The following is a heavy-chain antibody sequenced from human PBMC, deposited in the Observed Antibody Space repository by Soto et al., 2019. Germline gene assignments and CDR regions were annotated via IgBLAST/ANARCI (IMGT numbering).Heavy chain of an antibody. V-gene: IGHV4-4*02. CDR1: GASISNNNW. J-gene: IGHJ3*02. CDR3: TKDYTGEDALEI. D-gene: IGHD7-27*01. Sequence: PSETLSLTCAVSGASISNNNWWKWVRQPPGKGLEWVGEIFHSGTTNYNPSLRSRVTISVDKSKNQFSLELSAVSAADTAVYYCTKDYTGEDALEIWGQGIMGTV. CDR2: IFHSGTT.